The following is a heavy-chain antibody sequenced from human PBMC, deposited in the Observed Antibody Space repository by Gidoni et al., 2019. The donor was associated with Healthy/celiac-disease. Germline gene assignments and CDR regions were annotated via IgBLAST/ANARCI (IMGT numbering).Heavy chain of an antibody. D-gene: IGHD3-10*01. V-gene: IGHV4-34*01. CDR3: ARGRARPRRRGPWYFDL. CDR2: INHSGST. J-gene: IGHJ2*01. Sequence: IRQPPGKGLEWIGEINHSGSTNYNPSLKSRVTISVDTSKNQFSLKLSSVTAADTAVYYCARGRARPRRRGPWYFDLWGRGTLVTVSS.